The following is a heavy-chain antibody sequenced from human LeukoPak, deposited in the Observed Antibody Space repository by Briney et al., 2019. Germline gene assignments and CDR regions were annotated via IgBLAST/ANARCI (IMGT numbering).Heavy chain of an antibody. J-gene: IGHJ4*02. Sequence: GGSLRLSCAASGFMFSSYWMTWVRQAPGKGLEWVSVIYSGGSTYCADSVKGRFTISRDNSKNTLYLQMNSLRAEDTAVYYCAKDRDHCFDYWGRGTLVTVSS. CDR1: GFMFSSYW. CDR2: IYSGGST. V-gene: IGHV3-66*01. CDR3: AKDRDHCFDY.